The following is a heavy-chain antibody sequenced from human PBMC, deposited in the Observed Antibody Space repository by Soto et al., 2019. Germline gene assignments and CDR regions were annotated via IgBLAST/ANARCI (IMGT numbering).Heavy chain of an antibody. CDR2: INAGNGNT. D-gene: IGHD2-15*01. V-gene: IGHV1-3*01. Sequence: ASVKVSCKASGYTFSTYAMNWVRQAPGQRLEWMGWINAGNGNTKYSQKFQGRVTITRDTSATTAYMELSSLRSEDTAVYYCASGVATATPNWFDHWGQGTTVTVYS. J-gene: IGHJ5*02. CDR1: GYTFSTYA. CDR3: ASGVATATPNWFDH.